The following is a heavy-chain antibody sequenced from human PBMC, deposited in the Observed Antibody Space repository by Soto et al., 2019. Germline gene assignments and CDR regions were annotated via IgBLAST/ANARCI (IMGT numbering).Heavy chain of an antibody. CDR2: ISGSGGST. V-gene: IGHV3-23*01. D-gene: IGHD6-13*01. Sequence: GGSLRLSCAASGFTFSSYAMSWVRQAPGKGLEWVSAISGSGGSTYYADSVKGRFTISRDNSKNTLCLQMNSLRAEDTAVYYCAKDLLSPGIAAAEVFDYWGQGTLVTVSS. J-gene: IGHJ4*02. CDR3: AKDLLSPGIAAAEVFDY. CDR1: GFTFSSYA.